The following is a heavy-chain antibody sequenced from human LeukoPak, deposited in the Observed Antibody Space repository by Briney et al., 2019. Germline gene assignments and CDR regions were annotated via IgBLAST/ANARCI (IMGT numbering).Heavy chain of an antibody. V-gene: IGHV3-30*18. CDR1: GFTFSSYG. CDR2: ISYDGSNK. D-gene: IGHD3-22*01. CDR3: AKDNWAYDSSGYGGALDY. J-gene: IGHJ4*02. Sequence: PGGSLRLSCAASGFTFSSYGMHWVRQAPGKGLEWVAVISYDGSNKYYADSVKGRFTISRDNSKNTLYLQMNSLRAEDTAVYYCAKDNWAYDSSGYGGALDYWGQGTLVTVSS.